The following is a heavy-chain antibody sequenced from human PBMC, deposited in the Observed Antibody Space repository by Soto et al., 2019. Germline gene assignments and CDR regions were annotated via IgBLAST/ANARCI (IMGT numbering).Heavy chain of an antibody. Sequence: SETLSLTCTVSGGSVSGGNYYWSWIRQPPGKGLEWIGYIYYSGSTNYNPSLMSRVTLSVDTSKNQFSLNLSSVTAADTAVYYCARDTKEYYYDSSGYYLGYYYYGMDVWGQGTTVTVS. D-gene: IGHD3-22*01. J-gene: IGHJ6*02. CDR1: GGSVSGGNYY. CDR2: IYYSGST. CDR3: ARDTKEYYYDSSGYYLGYYYYGMDV. V-gene: IGHV4-61*01.